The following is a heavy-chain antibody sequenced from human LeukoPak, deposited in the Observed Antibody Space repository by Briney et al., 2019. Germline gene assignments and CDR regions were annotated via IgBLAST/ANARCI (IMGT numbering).Heavy chain of an antibody. V-gene: IGHV4-59*12. J-gene: IGHJ3*02. CDR1: GGSIGSYY. Sequence: SQTLSLTCSVSGGSIGSYYWNWIRQSPGKGLEWLGSVSYSGGANSSPSLRGRVTISVDKSKNLFSLKLSSVTAADAAVYYCARVWELSDAFDIWGQGTMVTVSS. CDR2: VSYSGGA. CDR3: ARVWELSDAFDI. D-gene: IGHD1-26*01.